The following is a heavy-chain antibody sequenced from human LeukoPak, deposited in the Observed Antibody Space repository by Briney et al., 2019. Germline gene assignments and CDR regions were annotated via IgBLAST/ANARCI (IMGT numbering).Heavy chain of an antibody. CDR2: ISGSGGNT. Sequence: GGSLRLSCAASGITFSSYAMSWVRQAPGKGLEWVSVISGSGGNTYYADSVKGRFTISRDNSKNTLYLQMNSPRAEDTAVYYCTRDFDFSSAIWGQGTLVTVSS. V-gene: IGHV3-23*01. CDR1: GITFSSYA. CDR3: TRDFDFSSAI. D-gene: IGHD3-3*01. J-gene: IGHJ4*02.